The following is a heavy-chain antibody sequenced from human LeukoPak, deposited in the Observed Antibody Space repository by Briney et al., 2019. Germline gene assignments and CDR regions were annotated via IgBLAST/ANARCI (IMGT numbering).Heavy chain of an antibody. CDR2: ISYDGSNK. Sequence: GWSLRLSCAASGFTFSSYGMHWVRQAPGKGLEWVAVISYDGSNKYYADSVKGRFTISRDNSKNTLYLQMNSLRAEDTAVYYCAKDEDSWGQGTLVTVSS. CDR1: GFTFSSYG. D-gene: IGHD3-22*01. J-gene: IGHJ4*02. CDR3: AKDEDS. V-gene: IGHV3-30*18.